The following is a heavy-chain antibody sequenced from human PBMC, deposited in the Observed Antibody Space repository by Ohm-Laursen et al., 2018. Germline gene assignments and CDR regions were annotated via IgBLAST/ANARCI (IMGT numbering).Heavy chain of an antibody. CDR2: IYYSGST. V-gene: IGHV4-31*03. D-gene: IGHD6-13*01. CDR1: GGSISSGGYY. J-gene: IGHJ2*01. Sequence: PSDTLSLTCTVSGGSISSGGYYWSWIRQHPGKGLEWTGYIYYSGSTYYNPSLKSRVTISVDTSKNQFSLKLSSVTAADTAVYYCARDPHSSSWYNWYFDLWGRGTLVTVSS. CDR3: ARDPHSSSWYNWYFDL.